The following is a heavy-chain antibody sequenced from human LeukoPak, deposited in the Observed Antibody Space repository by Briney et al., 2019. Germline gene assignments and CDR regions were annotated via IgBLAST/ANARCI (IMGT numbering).Heavy chain of an antibody. D-gene: IGHD6-13*01. CDR2: ISGSGDST. V-gene: IGHV3-23*01. CDR3: ARDLEGMSYFDY. CDR1: GFTFSTYA. Sequence: GGSLRLSCAASGFTFSTYAVTWVRQAPGKGLEWVSTISGSGDSTYYADSVKGRFTISRDNSKDTLYLQMNSLRAEDTAVYYCARDLEGMSYFDYWGQGTLVTVSS. J-gene: IGHJ4*02.